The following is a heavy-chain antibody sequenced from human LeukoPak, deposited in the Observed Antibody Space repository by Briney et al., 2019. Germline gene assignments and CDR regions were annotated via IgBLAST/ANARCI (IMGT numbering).Heavy chain of an antibody. CDR3: ARDRGGSYYVFDP. J-gene: IGHJ5*02. D-gene: IGHD1-26*01. V-gene: IGHV3-7*01. CDR2: IKQDGSEK. CDR1: GFTFSSYR. Sequence: GGSLRLSCAASGFTFSSYRMSWVRQAPGKGVEWVANIKQDGSEKYYVDSVKGRFTISRDNAKNSLYLQMHSLRDEDTAVYYCARDRGGSYYVFDPWGQGTLVTVSS.